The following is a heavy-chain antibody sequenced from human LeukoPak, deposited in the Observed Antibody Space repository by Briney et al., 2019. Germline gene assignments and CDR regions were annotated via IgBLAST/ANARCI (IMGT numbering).Heavy chain of an antibody. D-gene: IGHD1-26*01. V-gene: IGHV3-30*02. Sequence: GGSLRLSCAASGFTFSSYGMHWVRQAPGKGLEWVAFTRYDGSNKYYADSVKGRFTISRDNPKNMLYLQMNSLRAEDTAVYYCAKDPQKWESYFDYWGQGTLVTVSS. CDR3: AKDPQKWESYFDY. CDR2: TRYDGSNK. CDR1: GFTFSSYG. J-gene: IGHJ4*02.